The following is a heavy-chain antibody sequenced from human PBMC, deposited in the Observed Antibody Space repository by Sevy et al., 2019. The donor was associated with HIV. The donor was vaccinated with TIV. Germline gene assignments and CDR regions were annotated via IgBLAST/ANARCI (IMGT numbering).Heavy chain of an antibody. CDR1: GFAFRTFW. J-gene: IGHJ4*02. Sequence: GGSLRLSCAASGFAFRTFWMSWVRQAPGKGLEWVGRIRSKTDGGTTDYAAPVKGRFTISRDDSKNTLYLQMNSLKNEDTAVYSCTTGSGGSAMADYWGQGTLVTVSS. CDR2: IRSKTDGGTT. V-gene: IGHV3-15*01. D-gene: IGHD5-18*01. CDR3: TTGSGGSAMADY.